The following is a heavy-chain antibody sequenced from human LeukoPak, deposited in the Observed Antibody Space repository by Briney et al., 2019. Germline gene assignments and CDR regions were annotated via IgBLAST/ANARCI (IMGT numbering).Heavy chain of an antibody. D-gene: IGHD3-22*01. CDR1: GGSIRSGGYY. Sequence: SETLSLTCTVSGGSIRSGGYYWSWIRQPPGKGLEWIGYNYYSGSPHYNRSLKSRASISVGTSKNQVSFALSYVYGAAHACDYCTRGGRSMIVNNCGQGTLVTVSS. CDR3: TRGGRSMIVNN. CDR2: NYYSGSP. J-gene: IGHJ4*02. V-gene: IGHV4-31*03.